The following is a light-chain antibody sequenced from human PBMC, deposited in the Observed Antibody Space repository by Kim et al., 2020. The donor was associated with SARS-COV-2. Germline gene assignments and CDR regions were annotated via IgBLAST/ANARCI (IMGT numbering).Light chain of an antibody. CDR3: QQYDSFSYS. CDR1: HTITRW. V-gene: IGKV1-5*01. J-gene: IGKJ2*01. CDR2: DAS. Sequence: SASVGDRVIIHCRASHTITRWLSWYQQKPGKAPKLLIYDASNLKRGVPSRFSGSGSATEFTLTISSLQPYDFATYYCQQYDSFSYSFGPGTKLEI.